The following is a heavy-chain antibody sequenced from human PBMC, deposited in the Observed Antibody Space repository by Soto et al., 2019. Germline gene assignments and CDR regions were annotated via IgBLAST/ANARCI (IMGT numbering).Heavy chain of an antibody. V-gene: IGHV4-59*01. J-gene: IGHJ3*02. CDR3: ARERITMIADALDI. Sequence: QVQLQESGPGLVKPSETLSLTCTVSGGSISSYYWSWIRQPPGKGLEWIGYIYYSGSTNYNPSLRSRVTISVDTSKNQFYLKLSSVTAADTAVYYWARERITMIADALDIWGQGTMVTVSS. CDR2: IYYSGST. CDR1: GGSISSYY. D-gene: IGHD3-22*01.